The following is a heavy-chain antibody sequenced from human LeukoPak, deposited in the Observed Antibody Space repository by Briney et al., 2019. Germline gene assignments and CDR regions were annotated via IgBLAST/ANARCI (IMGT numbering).Heavy chain of an antibody. CDR2: INHSGSR. J-gene: IGHJ6*03. V-gene: IGHV4-34*01. CDR1: RGSFSGYF. D-gene: IGHD3-16*01. Sequence: SETLSLTCAVYRGSFSGYFWSWIRQPPGKGLEWIAEINHSGSRNYNPSLKSRVTISVDTSKNQFSLKLSSVTAADTAVYYCARHPVGEYYYYCMDVWGKGTTVTISS. CDR3: ARHPVGEYYYYCMDV.